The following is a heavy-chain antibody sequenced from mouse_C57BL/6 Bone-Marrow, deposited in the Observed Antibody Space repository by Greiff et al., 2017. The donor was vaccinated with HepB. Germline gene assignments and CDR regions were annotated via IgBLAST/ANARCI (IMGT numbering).Heavy chain of an antibody. V-gene: IGHV5-17*01. J-gene: IGHJ4*01. Sequence: EVQRVESGGGLVKPGGSLKLSCAASGFTFSDYGMHWVRQAPEKGLEWVAYISSGSSTIDYADTVKGRFTISRDNAKNTLFLQMTSLRSEDTAMYYCARGYDGYSYYAMDYWGQGTSVTVSS. CDR2: ISSGSSTI. D-gene: IGHD2-3*01. CDR1: GFTFSDYG. CDR3: ARGYDGYSYYAMDY.